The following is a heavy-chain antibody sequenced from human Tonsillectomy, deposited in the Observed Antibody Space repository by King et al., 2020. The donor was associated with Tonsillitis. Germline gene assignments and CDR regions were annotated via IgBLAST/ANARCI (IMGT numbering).Heavy chain of an antibody. D-gene: IGHD3-16*01. CDR2: ISSDGNNQ. Sequence: AQLVQSGGGVVQPGRSLRLSCAASGFTFSNYDMHWVRQAPGKGLEWVAVISSDGNNQYYADSVKGRFTISRDNSKNTLYLQMNSLRAEDTAVYYCAKAPDRRAYICGHPNIDTLTTIDYWGQGTLVSVSS. J-gene: IGHJ4*02. CDR1: GFTFSNYD. CDR3: AKAPDRRAYICGHPNIDTLTTIDY. V-gene: IGHV3-30*18.